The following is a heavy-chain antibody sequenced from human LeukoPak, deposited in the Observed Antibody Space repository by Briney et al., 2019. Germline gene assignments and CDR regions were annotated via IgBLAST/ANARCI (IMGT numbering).Heavy chain of an antibody. CDR2: IYSGGST. Sequence: GGSLRLSCAASGFTFSTYWMSWVRQAPGKGLEWVSVIYSGGSTYYADSVKGRFTISRDNSKNTLYLQMNSLRAEDTAVYYCARAAYDSSGYLTLWGQGTLVTVSS. CDR1: GFTFSTYW. CDR3: ARAAYDSSGYLTL. V-gene: IGHV3-53*01. J-gene: IGHJ4*02. D-gene: IGHD3-22*01.